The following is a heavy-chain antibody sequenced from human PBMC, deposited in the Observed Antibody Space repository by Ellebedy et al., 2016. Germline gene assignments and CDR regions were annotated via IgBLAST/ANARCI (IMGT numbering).Heavy chain of an antibody. J-gene: IGHJ6*02. Sequence: GGSLRLXXAASGFPFSNYGMHWVRQAPGKGLEWVAVMSSDGSNKYYADSVKGRFTISRDNSQNTLSLQMNSLRAEDTAVYYCARETKNRQYYDFWQRDYYGMDVWGQGTTVTVSS. CDR2: MSSDGSNK. CDR1: GFPFSNYG. CDR3: ARETKNRQYYDFWQRDYYGMDV. D-gene: IGHD3-3*01. V-gene: IGHV3-30*03.